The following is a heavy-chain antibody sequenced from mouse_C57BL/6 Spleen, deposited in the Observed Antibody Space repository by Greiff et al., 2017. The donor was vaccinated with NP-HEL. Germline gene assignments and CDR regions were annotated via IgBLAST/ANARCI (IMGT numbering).Heavy chain of an antibody. CDR3: AYYYGSSYGYFDY. CDR1: GYTFTSYW. D-gene: IGHD1-1*01. V-gene: IGHV1-7*01. J-gene: IGHJ2*01. CDR2: INPSSGYT. Sequence: VQRVESGAELAKPGASVKLSCKASGYTFTSYWMHWVKQRPGQGLEWIGYINPSSGYTKYNQKFKDKATLTADKSSSTAYMQLSSLTYEDSAVYYCAYYYGSSYGYFDYWGQGTTLTVSS.